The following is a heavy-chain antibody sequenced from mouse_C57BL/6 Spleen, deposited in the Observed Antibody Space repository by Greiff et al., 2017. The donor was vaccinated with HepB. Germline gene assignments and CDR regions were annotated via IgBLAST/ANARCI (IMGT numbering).Heavy chain of an antibody. D-gene: IGHD2-4*01. Sequence: EVKLQESGPGLVKPSQSLSLTCSVTGYSITSGYYWNWIRQFPGNKLEWMGYISYDGSNNYNPSLKNRISITRDTSKNQFFLKLNSVTTEDTATYYCARGDFYDYDADFDYWGQGTTLTVSS. J-gene: IGHJ2*01. CDR3: ARGDFYDYDADFDY. CDR1: GYSITSGYY. CDR2: ISYDGSN. V-gene: IGHV3-6*01.